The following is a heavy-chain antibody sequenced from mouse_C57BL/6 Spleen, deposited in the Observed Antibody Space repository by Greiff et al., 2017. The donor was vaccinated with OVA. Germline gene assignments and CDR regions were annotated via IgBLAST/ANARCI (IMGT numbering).Heavy chain of an antibody. D-gene: IGHD1-1*01. V-gene: IGHV1-4*01. CDR3: ARTYGIRYGGYFDD. CDR1: GYTFTSYT. Sequence: QVQLQESGAELARPGASVKMSCKASGYTFTSYTMPWVKQRPGQGLEWIGYINPSSGYTTYNQKFKDKATLTADNSSSTAYMELSSLTSEDSAVYYCARTYGIRYGGYFDDWGKGTTLTVAS. J-gene: IGHJ2*01. CDR2: INPSSGYT.